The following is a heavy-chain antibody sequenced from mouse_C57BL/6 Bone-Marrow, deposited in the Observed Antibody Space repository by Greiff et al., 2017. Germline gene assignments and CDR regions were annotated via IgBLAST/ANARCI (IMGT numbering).Heavy chain of an antibody. CDR2: IYPGSGST. Sequence: QVQLQQPGAELVKPGASVKMSCKASGYTFTSYWITWVKQRPGQGLEWIGDIYPGSGSTNYNEKFKSKATLTVDTSSSTAYMQLSSLTSEDSAVYYWARWGQLRLPYYYAMDYWGQGTSVTVSS. CDR1: GYTFTSYW. V-gene: IGHV1-55*01. J-gene: IGHJ4*01. CDR3: ARWGQLRLPYYYAMDY. D-gene: IGHD3-2*02.